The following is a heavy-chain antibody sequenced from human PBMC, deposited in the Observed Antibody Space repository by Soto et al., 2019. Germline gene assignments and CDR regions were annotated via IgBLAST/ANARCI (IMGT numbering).Heavy chain of an antibody. CDR3: VRAHTESHFFDS. CDR2: IHHTGAT. Sequence: SETLCLTCAVYGGSFSAYYWSWIRQTPGKGLEWMGEIHHTGATNYNPSLKSRVTILVDTSRSQFSLNLRSVTAADTGVYYCVRAHTESHFFDSWGQGTPVPVSS. D-gene: IGHD5-18*01. CDR1: GGSFSAYY. V-gene: IGHV4-34*01. J-gene: IGHJ4*02.